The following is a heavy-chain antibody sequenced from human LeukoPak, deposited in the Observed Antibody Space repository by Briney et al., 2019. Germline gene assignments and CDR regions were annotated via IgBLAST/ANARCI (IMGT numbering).Heavy chain of an antibody. CDR2: IDSSSSSSSNI. D-gene: IGHD3-16*01. Sequence: PGGSLRLSCAASGFTFSSYAMNWVRQAPGKGLEWVSFIDSSSSSSSNIRYADSVKGRFTISRDNAKNSLCLQMNSLRAEDTAVYYCARDLGGPDYWGQGTLVTVSS. CDR3: ARDLGGPDY. V-gene: IGHV3-21*01. J-gene: IGHJ4*02. CDR1: GFTFSSYA.